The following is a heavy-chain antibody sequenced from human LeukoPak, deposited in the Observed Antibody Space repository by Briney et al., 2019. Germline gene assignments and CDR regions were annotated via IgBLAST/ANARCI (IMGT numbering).Heavy chain of an antibody. J-gene: IGHJ4*02. V-gene: IGHV5-51*01. CDR2: IYPGDSDT. CDR1: GYCFTTYS. Sequence: GESLKISCMDSGYCFTTYSIVWVRQMPGEGLEWMAIIYPGDSDTRYSPSFQGQVTISADKSISTAYLQWSSLKASDTAMYYCARAVRGYIYGRLFVYWGQCTLVTVSS. CDR3: ARAVRGYIYGRLFVY. D-gene: IGHD5-18*01.